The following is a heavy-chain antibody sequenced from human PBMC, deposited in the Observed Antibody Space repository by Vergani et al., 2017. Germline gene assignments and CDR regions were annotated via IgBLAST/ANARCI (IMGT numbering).Heavy chain of an antibody. CDR1: GGSISSYY. CDR3: ARESFGSGTYYNPNDAFDI. V-gene: IGHV4-59*01. J-gene: IGHJ3*02. D-gene: IGHD3-10*01. Sequence: QVQLQESGPGLVKPSETLSLTCTVSGGSISSYYWSWIRQPPGKGLEWIGNIFYSGSTKYNPSLKSRVTISVDTSKNQFSLKLSSVTAADTAVYYCARESFGSGTYYNPNDAFDIWGQGTTVTVSS. CDR2: IFYSGST.